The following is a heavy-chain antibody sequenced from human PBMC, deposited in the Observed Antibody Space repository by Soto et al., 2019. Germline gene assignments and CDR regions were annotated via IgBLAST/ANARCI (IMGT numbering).Heavy chain of an antibody. D-gene: IGHD3-9*01. CDR3: AKVFDILTGYPIPFFDY. V-gene: IGHV3-23*01. J-gene: IGHJ4*02. CDR2: ISGSSDTT. CDR1: GFTFSSYA. Sequence: GGSLRLSCAASGFTFSSYAMSWVRQAPGKGLEWVSGISGSSDTTYYADSVKGRFTISRDNSKNTLYLQMNSLRAEDTAVYFCAKVFDILTGYPIPFFDYWGQGTLVTVSS.